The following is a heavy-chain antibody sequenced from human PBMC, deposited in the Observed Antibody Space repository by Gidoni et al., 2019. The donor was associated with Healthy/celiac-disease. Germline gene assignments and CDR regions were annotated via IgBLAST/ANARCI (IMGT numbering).Heavy chain of an antibody. CDR2: IYSGGST. Sequence: EVQLVETGGGLIQPGGSLRLSCAAAGFTVSINYMSWVRQAPGKGLEWVSVIYSGGSTYYADSVKGRFTISRDNSKNTLYLQMNSLRAEDTAVYYCANFNDYGDFLDYWGQGTLVTVSS. CDR3: ANFNDYGDFLDY. V-gene: IGHV3-53*02. CDR1: GFTVSINY. D-gene: IGHD4-17*01. J-gene: IGHJ4*02.